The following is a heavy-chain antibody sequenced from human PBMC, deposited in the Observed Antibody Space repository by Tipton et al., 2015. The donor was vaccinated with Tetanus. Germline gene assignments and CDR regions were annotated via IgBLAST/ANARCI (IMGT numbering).Heavy chain of an antibody. CDR1: GDSITSSKYS. Sequence: TLSLTCTVSGDSITSSKYSWNWIRQPPGKGLEWIGYVYHTGSTYYKPSLKSRVTMSVDRSMNQFSLSLNSVTAADTAVYYCARGHLRGIVVAVFDYWGQGTLVSVSS. CDR3: ARGHLRGIVVAVFDY. D-gene: IGHD2-15*01. V-gene: IGHV4-30-2*01. CDR2: VYHTGST. J-gene: IGHJ4*02.